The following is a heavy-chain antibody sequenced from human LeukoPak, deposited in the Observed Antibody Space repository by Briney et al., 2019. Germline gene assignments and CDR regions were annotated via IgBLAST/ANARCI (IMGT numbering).Heavy chain of an antibody. CDR3: ARHRGSEWELDSNFDY. CDR1: GFTFSSYA. Sequence: GGSLRLSCAASGFTFSSYAMSWVRQAPGKGLEWVSAISGSGGSTYYADSVKGRFTISRDNSKNTLYLQMNSLRAEDTAVYYCARHRGSEWELDSNFDYWGQGTLVTVSS. D-gene: IGHD1-26*01. CDR2: ISGSGGST. V-gene: IGHV3-23*01. J-gene: IGHJ4*02.